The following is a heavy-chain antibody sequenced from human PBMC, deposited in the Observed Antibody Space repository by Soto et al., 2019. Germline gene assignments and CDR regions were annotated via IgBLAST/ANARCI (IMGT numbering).Heavy chain of an antibody. D-gene: IGHD6-6*01. CDR1: GFTFSRYS. J-gene: IGHJ4*02. CDR2: ISSSSSYI. CDR3: ARSYIEYSSSLNPYHQIDAFDD. V-gene: IGHV3-21*01. Sequence: PGGSLRLSCAASGFTFSRYSMNWVRKAPEKGLEWVSSISSSSSYIYYAASVKGRFTISRDNAKNSLYLQMNSLRAEDTAVYYCARSYIEYSSSLNPYHQIDAFDDWGQGTMVTVSS.